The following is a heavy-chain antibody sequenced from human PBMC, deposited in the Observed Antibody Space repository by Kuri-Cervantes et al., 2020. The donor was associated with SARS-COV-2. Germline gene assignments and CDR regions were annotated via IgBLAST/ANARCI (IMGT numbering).Heavy chain of an antibody. Sequence: GESLKISCKGSGYSFTSYWIGRVRQMPGKGLEWMGIIYPGDSDTRYSPSFQGQVTISADKSISTAYLQWSSLQASDTAMYYCARLKGYYYYYMDVWGKGTTVTVSS. J-gene: IGHJ6*03. CDR1: GYSFTSYW. CDR2: IYPGDSDT. V-gene: IGHV5-51*01. CDR3: ARLKGYYYYYMDV.